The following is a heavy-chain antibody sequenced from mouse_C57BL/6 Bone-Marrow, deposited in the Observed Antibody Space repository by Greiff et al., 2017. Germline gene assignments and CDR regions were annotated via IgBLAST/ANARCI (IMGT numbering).Heavy chain of an antibody. Sequence: AAAVKLSCTASGFNIQDDYMHWVKQRPEQGLEWIGWIDPENGDTEYASKFQGKATITADTSSNTAYLQLSSLTSEDTAVYYCTTDGGFAYWGQGTLVTVSA. J-gene: IGHJ3*01. CDR1: GFNIQDDY. V-gene: IGHV14-4*01. CDR2: IDPENGDT. CDR3: TTDGGFAY.